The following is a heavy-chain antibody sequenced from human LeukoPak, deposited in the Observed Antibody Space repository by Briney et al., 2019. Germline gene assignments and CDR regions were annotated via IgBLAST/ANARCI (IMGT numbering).Heavy chain of an antibody. CDR1: GGSISSYY. CDR3: ARRSVMTAINFNAFDI. CDR2: IHYSGGIT. V-gene: IGHV4-59*08. D-gene: IGHD2-21*02. J-gene: IGHJ3*02. Sequence: SETLSLTCTVSGGSISSYYWSWIRQPPGKGLEWIGYIHYSGGITYYNPSLKSRVTISVDTSKNQFSLSLSSVTAADTAVYYCARRSVMTAINFNAFDIWGQGTMVTVSS.